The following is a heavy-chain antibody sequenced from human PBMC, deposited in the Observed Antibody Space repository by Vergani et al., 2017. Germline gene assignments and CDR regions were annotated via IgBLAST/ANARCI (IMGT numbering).Heavy chain of an antibody. J-gene: IGHJ3*02. CDR2: IIPIFGTA. CDR3: ARGLLPIVAARNSNDAFDI. Sequence: QVQLVQSGAEVKKPGSSVKVSCKASGGTFSSYAISWVRQAPGQGLEWMGGIIPIFGTANYAQKFQGRVTITADESTSTAYMELSSLRSEDTAVYYCARGLLPIVAARNSNDAFDIWGQGTMVTVSS. V-gene: IGHV1-69*01. D-gene: IGHD1-26*01. CDR1: GGTFSSYA.